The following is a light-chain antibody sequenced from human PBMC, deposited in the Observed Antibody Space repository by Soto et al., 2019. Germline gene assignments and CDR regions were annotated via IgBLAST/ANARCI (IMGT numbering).Light chain of an antibody. CDR2: GAS. V-gene: IGKV3-20*01. CDR1: QSVDSRF. Sequence: EIVLTQSPGTLSLSPGESATLSCRASQSVDSRFLAWYQQKPGQAPRLLMYGASTRATGIPDRFSGSGSGTDFTLSISSLEPEDFAVYYCHQYDSSRTFGQGTKVEMK. J-gene: IGKJ1*01. CDR3: HQYDSSRT.